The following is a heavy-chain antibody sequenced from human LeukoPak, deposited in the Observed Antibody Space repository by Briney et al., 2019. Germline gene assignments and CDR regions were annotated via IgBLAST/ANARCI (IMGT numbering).Heavy chain of an antibody. Sequence: PGESPRLSCATSGLSFNRRGMNWVRHPPGKGLEWVSYISPRSETIYYAESVKGRFTVSRDDSKDSLYLQMHTLRAEDTAVYYCARIDGPTVFTYYMDLWGKGTTVTVAS. J-gene: IGHJ6*03. CDR2: ISPRSETI. D-gene: IGHD3-16*01. CDR3: ARIDGPTVFTYYMDL. V-gene: IGHV3-48*04. CDR1: GLSFNRRG.